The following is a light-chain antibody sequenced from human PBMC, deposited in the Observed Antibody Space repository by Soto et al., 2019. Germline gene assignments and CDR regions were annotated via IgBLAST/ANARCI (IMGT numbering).Light chain of an antibody. CDR2: DVS. Sequence: QSVLTQPVSVSGFPGQSITISCTGTSSDIGGYNYVSWYQQHPGKAPKLIIYDVSGRPSGVSNRFSGSKSGNTASLAISGLQTGDEADYYCGTWDSSMSAHVFATGTKVTVL. CDR3: GTWDSSMSAHV. CDR1: SSDIGGYNY. J-gene: IGLJ1*01. V-gene: IGLV2-14*03.